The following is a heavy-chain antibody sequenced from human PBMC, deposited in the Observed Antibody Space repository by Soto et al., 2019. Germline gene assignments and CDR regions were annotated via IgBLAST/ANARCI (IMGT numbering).Heavy chain of an antibody. CDR3: ARVAYYYDSSGYYLMGPFDF. CDR2: IWYDGSNK. Sequence: PGGSLRLSCAASGFTFSSYGMHWVRQAPGKGQEWVAVIWYDGSNKYYADSVKGRFTISRDNSKNTLYLQMNSLRAEDTAVYYCARVAYYYDSSGYYLMGPFDFWGPGTLVTVSS. CDR1: GFTFSSYG. V-gene: IGHV3-33*01. J-gene: IGHJ4*02. D-gene: IGHD3-22*01.